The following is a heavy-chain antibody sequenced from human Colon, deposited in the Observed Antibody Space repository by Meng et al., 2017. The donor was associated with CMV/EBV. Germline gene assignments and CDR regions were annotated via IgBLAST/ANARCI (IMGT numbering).Heavy chain of an antibody. V-gene: IGHV4-4*01. CDR1: GASISDGHW. Sequence: TCADSGASISDGHWWTWVRQPPGKGLEWIGEMSHSGASNYNPSLKSRVTMSVDKSKNQFSLNLISVTAADTAVYFCASSSGWWRIDSWGQGALVTVSS. CDR3: ASSSGWWRIDS. J-gene: IGHJ4*02. D-gene: IGHD6-19*01. CDR2: MSHSGAS.